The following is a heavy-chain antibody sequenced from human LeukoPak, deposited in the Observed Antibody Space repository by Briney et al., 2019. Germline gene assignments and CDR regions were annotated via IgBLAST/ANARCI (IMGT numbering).Heavy chain of an antibody. CDR2: IYYSGST. V-gene: IGHV4-59*12. CDR1: GGSISSYY. CDR3: ARLLSWNDVYFDY. Sequence: SETLSLTCTVSGGSISSYYWSWIRQPPGKGLEWIGYIYYSGSTNYNPSLKSRVTISVDTSKNQFSLNLSSVTAADTAVYYCARLLSWNDVYFDYWGQGTLVTVSS. D-gene: IGHD1-1*01. J-gene: IGHJ4*02.